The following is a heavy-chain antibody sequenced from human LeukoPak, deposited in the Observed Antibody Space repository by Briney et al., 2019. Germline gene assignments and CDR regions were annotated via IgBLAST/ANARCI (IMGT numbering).Heavy chain of an antibody. Sequence: GASVKVSCTASGYTSTTYGISWVRQAPGQGLEWMGWTYNSYTHYAQKLQGRVTMTTDTSTSTAYMELRSLRSDDTAVYYCARAYYYDSSGYLPHLYYYYYMDVWGKGTTVTISS. D-gene: IGHD3-22*01. CDR2: TYNSYT. CDR1: GYTSTTYG. CDR3: ARAYYYDSSGYLPHLYYYYYMDV. V-gene: IGHV1-18*01. J-gene: IGHJ6*03.